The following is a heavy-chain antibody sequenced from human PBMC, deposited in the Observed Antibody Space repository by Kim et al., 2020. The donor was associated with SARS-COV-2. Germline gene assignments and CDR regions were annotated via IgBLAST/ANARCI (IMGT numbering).Heavy chain of an antibody. J-gene: IGHJ3*02. Sequence: RFTISRDKSKNTLYLQMNSLRAEDTAVYYCAKTVPPYCSGGSCYQGAFDIWGQGTMVTVSS. CDR3: AKTVPPYCSGGSCYQGAFDI. D-gene: IGHD2-15*01. V-gene: IGHV3-23*01.